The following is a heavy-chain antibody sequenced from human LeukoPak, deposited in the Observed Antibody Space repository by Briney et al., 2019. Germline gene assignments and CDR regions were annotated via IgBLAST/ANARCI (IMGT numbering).Heavy chain of an antibody. CDR2: IYYSGST. CDR1: GGSISSYY. D-gene: IGHD3-22*01. V-gene: IGHV4-59*01. Sequence: SETLSLTCTVSGGSISSYYWSWIRQPPGKGLELIGYIYYSGSTNYNPSLKSRVTISVDTSKNQFSLKLCSVTAADTAVYYCARTRAYYYDSSGYSGGSYYFDYWGRGTLVTVSS. CDR3: ARTRAYYYDSSGYSGGSYYFDY. J-gene: IGHJ4*02.